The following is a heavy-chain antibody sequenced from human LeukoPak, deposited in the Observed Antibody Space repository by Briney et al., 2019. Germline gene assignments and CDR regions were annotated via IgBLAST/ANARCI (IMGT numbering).Heavy chain of an antibody. J-gene: IGHJ4*02. CDR1: GFTFSSYW. Sequence: GGSLRLSCAASGFTFSSYWMSWVRRAPGKGLEWVANIKQDGREKYYVDSVKGRFTISRDNAKNSLYLQMNSLRAEDTAVYYCASLSGSYYTPGDYWGQGTLVTVSS. D-gene: IGHD1-26*01. CDR2: IKQDGREK. CDR3: ASLSGSYYTPGDY. V-gene: IGHV3-7*03.